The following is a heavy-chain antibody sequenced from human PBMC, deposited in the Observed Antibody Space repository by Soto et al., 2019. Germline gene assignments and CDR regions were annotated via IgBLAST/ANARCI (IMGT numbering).Heavy chain of an antibody. D-gene: IGHD2-8*01. CDR3: ARAPTDKGGLMADTQHYYYYYGMDV. V-gene: IGHV4-59*01. CDR1: GGSISSYY. J-gene: IGHJ6*02. CDR2: IYYSGST. Sequence: SETLSLTCTVSGGSISSYYWSWIRQPPGKGLEWIGYIYYSGSTNYNPSLKSRVTISVDTSKNQFSLKLSSVTAADTAVYYCARAPTDKGGLMADTQHYYYYYGMDVWGQGTTVTVSS.